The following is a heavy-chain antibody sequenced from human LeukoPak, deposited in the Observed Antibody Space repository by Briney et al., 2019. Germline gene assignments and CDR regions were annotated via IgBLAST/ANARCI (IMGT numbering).Heavy chain of an antibody. CDR3: ARGPLTGTSDY. D-gene: IGHD1-7*01. CDR1: GYTLPSIG. Sequence: ASVKVSCMASGYTLPSIGTGWVHKAPGKGFKWMGWISAYNGNTNYAQKLQGRVTMTTDTSTSTAYMELRSLRSDDTAVYYCARGPLTGTSDYWGQGTLVTVSS. V-gene: IGHV1-18*01. CDR2: ISAYNGNT. J-gene: IGHJ4*02.